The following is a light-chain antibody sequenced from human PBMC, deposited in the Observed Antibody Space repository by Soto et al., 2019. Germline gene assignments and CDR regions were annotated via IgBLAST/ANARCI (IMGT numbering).Light chain of an antibody. V-gene: IGKV1-5*01. CDR2: DAS. CDR1: QSITTW. CDR3: QQYNSYPYT. J-gene: IGKJ5*01. Sequence: DVQMKQSTSTLSASVGDRVVMTCRASQSITTWLAWYQQKPGKAPKLLIYDASSLESGVPSRFSGSGSGTEFTLTISSLQPDDFATYYCQQYNSYPYTFGQGTRLEIK.